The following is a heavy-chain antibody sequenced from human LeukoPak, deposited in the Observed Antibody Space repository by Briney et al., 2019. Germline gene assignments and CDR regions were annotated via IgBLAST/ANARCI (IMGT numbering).Heavy chain of an antibody. V-gene: IGHV3-23*01. D-gene: IGHD2-15*01. J-gene: IGHJ4*02. CDR3: AKGASRYCSGGSCYSLF. Sequence: GGSLRLSCAASGFTFSSYAMSWVRQAPGKGLEWVSAISGSGGSTYYADSVKGRFTISRDNSKNTLYLQMNSLGAEDTAVYYCAKGASRYCSGGSCYSLFWGQGTLVTVSS. CDR2: ISGSGGST. CDR1: GFTFSSYA.